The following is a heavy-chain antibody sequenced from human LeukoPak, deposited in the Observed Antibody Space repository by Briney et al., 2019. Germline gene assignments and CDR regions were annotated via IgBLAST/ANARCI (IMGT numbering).Heavy chain of an antibody. Sequence: GRSLRLSCAASGFTVSSNYMSWVRQAPGKGLEWVSVIYSGGSTYYADSVKGRFTISRDNSKNTLYLQMNSLRAEDTAVYYCARVRIRIQPHFDYWGQGTLVTVSS. D-gene: IGHD5-18*01. CDR2: IYSGGST. V-gene: IGHV3-53*01. J-gene: IGHJ4*02. CDR1: GFTVSSNY. CDR3: ARVRIRIQPHFDY.